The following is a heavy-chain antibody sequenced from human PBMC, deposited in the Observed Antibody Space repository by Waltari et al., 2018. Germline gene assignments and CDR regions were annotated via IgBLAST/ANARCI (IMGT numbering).Heavy chain of an antibody. CDR2: ISSSSSYI. CDR1: GFTVSSYI. CDR3: ARGDGDYFDY. D-gene: IGHD3-10*01. J-gene: IGHJ4*02. Sequence: EVQLVESGGGLVKPGGSLRLSCAAPGFTVSSYIMNWVRQAPGKGLEWVYTISSSSSYIYYADSVKGRFTISRDNAKNSLYLQMNSLRAEDTAVYYCARGDGDYFDYWGQGTLVTVSS. V-gene: IGHV3-21*01.